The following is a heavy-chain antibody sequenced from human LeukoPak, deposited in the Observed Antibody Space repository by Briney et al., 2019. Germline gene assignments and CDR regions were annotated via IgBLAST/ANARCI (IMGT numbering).Heavy chain of an antibody. D-gene: IGHD1-26*01. CDR1: GGSISSYY. CDR3: ARGMLVGATIDY. Sequence: SETLSLTCTVSGGSISSYYWSWIRQPPGKGLEWIGYIYYSGSTNYNPSLKSRVTISVDTSKNQFSLKLSSVTAADTAVYYCARGMLVGATIDYWGQGTLVTVSS. J-gene: IGHJ4*02. CDR2: IYYSGST. V-gene: IGHV4-59*01.